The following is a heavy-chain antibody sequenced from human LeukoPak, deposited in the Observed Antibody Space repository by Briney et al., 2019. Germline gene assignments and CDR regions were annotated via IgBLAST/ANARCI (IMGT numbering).Heavy chain of an antibody. CDR1: GYTFTSYG. CDR3: ASTYYYDSSGYNYFDY. D-gene: IGHD3-22*01. J-gene: IGHJ4*02. V-gene: IGHV1-18*01. Sequence: ASVKVSCKASGYTFTSYGISWVRQAPGQGLEWMGWISAYNGNTNYAQKLQGRVTMTTDTSTSTAYMELRSLRSDDTAVYYCASTYYYDSSGYNYFDYWGQGTLVTVSP. CDR2: ISAYNGNT.